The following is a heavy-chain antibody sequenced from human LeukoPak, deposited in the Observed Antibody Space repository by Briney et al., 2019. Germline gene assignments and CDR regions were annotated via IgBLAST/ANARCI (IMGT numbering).Heavy chain of an antibody. CDR1: GFTFSSYS. CDR2: ISSSSSTI. V-gene: IGHV3-48*01. CDR3: ARGQKLRFLEWLFDWFGP. D-gene: IGHD3-3*01. Sequence: GGSLRLSCAASGFTFSSYSMNWVRQAPGKGLEWVSYISSSSSTIYYADSVKGRFTISRDNAKNSLYLQMNSLRAEDTAVYYCARGQKLRFLEWLFDWFGPWGQGTLVTVSS. J-gene: IGHJ5*02.